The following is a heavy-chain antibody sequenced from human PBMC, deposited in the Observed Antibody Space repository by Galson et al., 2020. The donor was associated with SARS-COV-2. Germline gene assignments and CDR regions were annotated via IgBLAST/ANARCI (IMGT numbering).Heavy chain of an antibody. CDR2: INHSGST. J-gene: IGHJ6*03. Sequence: SQTLSLTCAVYGGSFSDYYWSWIRQSPGKGLEWIGEINHSGSTKSSPSLKSRVTIAVDTSKNQFSLKLTSMTAADTAVYYCARSRQDVTMIVVAITAYSHYMDVWSKGTPFTISS. V-gene: IGHV4-34*01. D-gene: IGHD3-22*01. CDR1: GGSFSDYY. CDR3: ARSRQDVTMIVVAITAYSHYMDV.